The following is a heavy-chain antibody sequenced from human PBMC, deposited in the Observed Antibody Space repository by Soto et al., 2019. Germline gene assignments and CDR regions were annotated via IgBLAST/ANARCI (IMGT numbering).Heavy chain of an antibody. J-gene: IGHJ4*02. Sequence: QVQLVQSGAEVKKPGASVKVSCKASGCTFTTYDINWVRQAPGQGLEWMGWMNPYTGKAGYAQKFQGRVTMTRDNSISTAYRELSGLRSEDTAVYYCARRKERSGPNYFDYWGQGTLVTVSS. CDR2: MNPYTGKA. D-gene: IGHD6-25*01. CDR1: GCTFTTYD. CDR3: ARRKERSGPNYFDY. V-gene: IGHV1-8*01.